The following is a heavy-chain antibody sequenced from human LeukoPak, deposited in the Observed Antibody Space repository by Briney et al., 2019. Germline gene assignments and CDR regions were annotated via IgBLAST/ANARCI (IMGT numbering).Heavy chain of an antibody. V-gene: IGHV3-11*01. CDR3: ARTGQYCSGGTCYSGQFDF. CDR1: GFSFSDYY. CDR2: ISSHGSSI. D-gene: IGHD2-15*01. J-gene: IGHJ4*02. Sequence: GGSLRLSCAASGFSFSDYYVMWIRQAPGRGLEYVSYISSHGSSIHYADSVKGRFTISRDNANNSLFLQMNSLRAEDTAVYYCARTGQYCSGGTCYSGQFDFWGQGTLVTVSS.